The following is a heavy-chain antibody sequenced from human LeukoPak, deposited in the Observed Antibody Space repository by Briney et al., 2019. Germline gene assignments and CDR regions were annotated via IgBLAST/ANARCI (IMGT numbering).Heavy chain of an antibody. D-gene: IGHD4-23*01. CDR2: IFYSGST. Sequence: SETLSLTCTVSGGSITSSSYYGGWIRQPPGKGLEWIGSIFYSGSTYYNPSLKSRVTISVDTSKTQFSLKLSSVTAADTAVYYCARVSTVVTPDYFDYWGQGTLVTVSS. V-gene: IGHV4-39*01. CDR3: ARVSTVVTPDYFDY. CDR1: GGSITSSSYY. J-gene: IGHJ4*02.